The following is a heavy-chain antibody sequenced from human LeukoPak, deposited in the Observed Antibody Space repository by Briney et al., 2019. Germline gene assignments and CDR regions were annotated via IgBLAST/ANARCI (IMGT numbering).Heavy chain of an antibody. CDR1: GFTFXXXX. CDR3: ARDXRYXFDY. Sequence: RLSXAASGFTFXXXXXNWXRXXPXXGXEWXXNIRTSTEGANYAIYADSVKGRVTFSRDDAKNTIYLHMHSLRDDDTAVYYCARDXRYXFDYWGQGILVTVSS. D-gene: IGHD3-9*01. CDR2: IRTSTEGANYA. J-gene: IGHJ4*02. V-gene: IGHV3-48*02.